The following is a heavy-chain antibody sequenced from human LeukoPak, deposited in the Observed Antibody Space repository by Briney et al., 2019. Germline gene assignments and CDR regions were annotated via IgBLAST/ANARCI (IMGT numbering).Heavy chain of an antibody. CDR1: GFTVSSNY. D-gene: IGHD3-22*01. CDR2: ISTSGST. J-gene: IGHJ4*02. Sequence: PGGSLRLSCAASGFTVSSNYMSWVRQAPGKGLEWVSVISTSGSTYYADSVMGRFTISRDNSKNTLYLQMHSLRPEDTAVYYCARSLYYYDSSGYYYYWGQGTLVTVSS. CDR3: ARSLYYYDSSGYYYY. V-gene: IGHV3-66*02.